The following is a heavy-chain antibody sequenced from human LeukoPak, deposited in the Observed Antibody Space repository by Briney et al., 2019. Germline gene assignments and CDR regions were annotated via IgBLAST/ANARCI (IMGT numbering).Heavy chain of an antibody. D-gene: IGHD6-19*01. CDR3: TRAVAGHPD. CDR2: INHSGYT. CDR1: GVPFSNYY. J-gene: IGHJ4*02. Sequence: SESLSLTCAVSGVPFSNYYWSWVRQSPRQGLEWIGEINHSGYTNYNPSLKSRVTMSIDTSKNQFSLILTSVTAADAGVYYCTRAVAGHPDWGQGTFVTVSS. V-gene: IGHV4-34*01.